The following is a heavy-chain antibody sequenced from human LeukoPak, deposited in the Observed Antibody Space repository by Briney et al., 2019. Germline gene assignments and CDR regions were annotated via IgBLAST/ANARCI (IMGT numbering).Heavy chain of an antibody. D-gene: IGHD6-19*01. CDR2: INPSGGST. J-gene: IGHJ1*01. V-gene: IGHV1-46*01. CDR3: ARETRSGYSSSRYFQH. Sequence: TGGSLRLSCAASGYTFTTYYMHWVRQAPGQGLEWMGIINPSGGSTTYAQKFQGRVTMTRDTSTSTVYMELSSLRSEDTAVYYCARETRSGYSSSRYFQHWSQGTLVTVSS. CDR1: GYTFTTYY.